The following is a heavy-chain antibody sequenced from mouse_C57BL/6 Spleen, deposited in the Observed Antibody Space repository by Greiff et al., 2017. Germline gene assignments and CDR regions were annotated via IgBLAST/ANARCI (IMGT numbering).Heavy chain of an antibody. J-gene: IGHJ3*01. Sequence: EVQLVESEGGLVQPGSSMKLSCTASGFTFSDYYMAWVRQVPEKGLEWVANINYDGSSTYYLDSLKRRFIISRDNAKNFRYLQMISLKSEDTATYYCAIDLVYYYGSGFVSFADWRQGALVPVSA. CDR1: GFTFSDYY. V-gene: IGHV5-16*01. CDR2: INYDGSST. CDR3: AIDLVYYYGSGFVSFAD. D-gene: IGHD1-1*01.